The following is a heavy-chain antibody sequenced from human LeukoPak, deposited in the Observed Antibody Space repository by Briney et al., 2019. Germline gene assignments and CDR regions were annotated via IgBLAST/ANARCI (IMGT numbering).Heavy chain of an antibody. D-gene: IGHD2-15*01. V-gene: IGHV1-69*04. J-gene: IGHJ1*01. CDR1: GGTFSSYA. CDR3: ARAGSDIVVVVAATPPAEYSQH. Sequence: GASVKVSCKASGGTFSSYAISWVRQAPGQGLEWMGRIIPILGIANYAQKFQGRVTITADKSTSTAYMELSSLRSEDTAVYYCARAGSDIVVVVAATPPAEYSQHWGQGTLVTVSS. CDR2: IIPILGIA.